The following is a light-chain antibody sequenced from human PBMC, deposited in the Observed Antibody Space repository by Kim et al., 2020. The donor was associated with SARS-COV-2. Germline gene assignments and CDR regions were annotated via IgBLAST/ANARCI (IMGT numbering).Light chain of an antibody. Sequence: LSASVGDRVTITCRASQSISSWLAWYQQKPGKAPKLLIYKASSLESGVPSRFSGSGSGTEFTLTISSLQPDDFATYYCQQYNSYRTFGQGTKVEI. CDR3: QQYNSYRT. CDR2: KAS. V-gene: IGKV1-5*03. CDR1: QSISSW. J-gene: IGKJ1*01.